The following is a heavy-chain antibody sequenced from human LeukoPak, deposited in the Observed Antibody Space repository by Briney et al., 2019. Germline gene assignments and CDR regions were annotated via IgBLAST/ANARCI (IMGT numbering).Heavy chain of an antibody. CDR1: GGSISSSSYY. D-gene: IGHD3-16*02. V-gene: IGHV4-39*01. CDR3: ARHIYDYVWGSYRYDY. CDR2: IYYSGST. Sequence: SETLSLTCTVSGGSISSSSYYWGWIRQPPGKGLEWIGSIYYSGSTYYNPSLKSRVTISVDTSKNQFSLKLSSVTAADTAVYYCARHIYDYVWGSYRYDYWGQGTLVTVSS. J-gene: IGHJ4*02.